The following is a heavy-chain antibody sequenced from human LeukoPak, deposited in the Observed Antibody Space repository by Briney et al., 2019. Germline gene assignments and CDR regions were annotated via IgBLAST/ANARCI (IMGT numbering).Heavy chain of an antibody. V-gene: IGHV4-59*12. D-gene: IGHD6-13*01. J-gene: IGHJ4*02. Sequence: SETLSLTCTVSVGSISRYSWGWIAQPPGKGLEWGGYIYYSGNTNYNPSLKSRVTISVDTSKNQFSLKLGSVTAADTAVYYCARTRSQGVAAQYFDYWGQGTLVTVSS. CDR3: ARTRSQGVAAQYFDY. CDR2: IYYSGNT. CDR1: VGSISRYS.